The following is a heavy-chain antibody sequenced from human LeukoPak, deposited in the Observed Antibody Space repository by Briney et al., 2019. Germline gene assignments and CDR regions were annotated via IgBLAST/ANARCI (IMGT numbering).Heavy chain of an antibody. J-gene: IGHJ4*02. Sequence: GGSLRLSCAASGFTVSSNYMSWVRQDPGKGQEWVSYISSSGSTIYYADSVKGRFTISRDNAKNSLYLQMNSLRAEDTAVYYCARMTMVGGFSQDYWGQGTLVTVSS. CDR2: ISSSGSTI. CDR3: ARMTMVGGFSQDY. D-gene: IGHD3-10*02. V-gene: IGHV3-11*04. CDR1: GFTVSSNY.